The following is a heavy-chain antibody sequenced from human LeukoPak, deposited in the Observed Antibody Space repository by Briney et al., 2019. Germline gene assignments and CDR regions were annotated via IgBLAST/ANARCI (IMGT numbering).Heavy chain of an antibody. CDR2: INHSGNT. CDR1: GGSFGGYY. Sequence: SETLSLTCALSGGSFGGYYWSYLRQPPGKGLEWIGEINHSGNTYYNPSLKSRVTISLDTSKNQFSLKLSSVTAADTAVYYCASGIGAAADYFYYYMDVWGKGTTVTVSS. V-gene: IGHV4-34*01. CDR3: ASGIGAAADYFYYYMDV. J-gene: IGHJ6*03. D-gene: IGHD6-13*01.